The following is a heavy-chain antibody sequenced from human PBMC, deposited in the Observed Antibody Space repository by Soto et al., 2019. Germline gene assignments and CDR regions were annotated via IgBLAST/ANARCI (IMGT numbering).Heavy chain of an antibody. CDR2: IGTSAST. D-gene: IGHD2-2*01. CDR3: ADLSRYCTSSNCD. Sequence: DVRLLESGGGLVQPGGSLRLSCAASGFTFSSYSMRWVRQAPGKGLEWVSTIGTSASTYYGDSVRGRFTISRDNSRTTLYLQMNSLRAEDTAVYYCADLSRYCTSSNCDWGQGTLVTVSS. J-gene: IGHJ4*02. V-gene: IGHV3-23*01. CDR1: GFTFSSYS.